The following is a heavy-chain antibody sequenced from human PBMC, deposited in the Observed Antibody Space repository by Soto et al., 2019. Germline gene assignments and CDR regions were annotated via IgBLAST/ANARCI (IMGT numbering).Heavy chain of an antibody. J-gene: IGHJ6*02. CDR1: GYSFTSYW. CDR2: IYPGDSDT. CDR3: AASIFYYGMDV. V-gene: IGHV5-51*01. Sequence: GASLKISCKGAGYSFTSYWIGWVRQMPGKGLEWMGMIYPGDSDTRYSPSFQGQVTISADKSVSTAYLQWSSLTASDTAMYYCAASIFYYGMDVWGQGTTVTVS.